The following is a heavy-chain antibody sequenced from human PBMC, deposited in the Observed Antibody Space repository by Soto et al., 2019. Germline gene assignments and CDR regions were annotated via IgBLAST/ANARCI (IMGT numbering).Heavy chain of an antibody. CDR1: GYTITDYY. CDR2: INSNSDDT. V-gene: IGHV1-2*02. Sequence: ASVTGSCKASGYTITDYYLHWVRQAPGQGLEWMGWINSNSDDTNLAQKFQGRVTMTRDTSIDTAYLELTGLTSDDTATYYCARKHSLDYIRWGLDPWGQGTLVTVSS. CDR3: ARKHSLDYIRWGLDP. J-gene: IGHJ5*02. D-gene: IGHD4-4*01.